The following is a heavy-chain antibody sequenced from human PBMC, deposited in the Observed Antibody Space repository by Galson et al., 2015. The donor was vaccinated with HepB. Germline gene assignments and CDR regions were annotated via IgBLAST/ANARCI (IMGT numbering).Heavy chain of an antibody. CDR1: GFSLSTRGMC. CDR3: VRLQPDDYDSSGYSYYFDN. J-gene: IGHJ4*02. D-gene: IGHD3-22*01. Sequence: PALVKPTQTLTLTCTFSGFSLSTRGMCVSWIRQPPGKALEWLALIDWDDDKYYSTSLKTRLTISKDTSKNQVVLTMTNMDPVDRATYYGVRLQPDDYDSSGYSYYFDNWGTGTLVT. V-gene: IGHV2-70*01. CDR2: IDWDDDK.